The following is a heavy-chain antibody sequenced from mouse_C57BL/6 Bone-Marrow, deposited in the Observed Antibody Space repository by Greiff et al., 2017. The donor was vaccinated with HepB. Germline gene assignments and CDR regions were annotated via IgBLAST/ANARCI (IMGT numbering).Heavy chain of an antibody. J-gene: IGHJ1*03. Sequence: EVLLVESGGGLVQPGGSLSLSCAASGFTFTDYYMSWVRQPPGKALEWLGFIRNKANGYTKEYSSSVKGRFTISRDNSQSILYLQMNALRAEDSASYYCARGSYNFDVWGTGTTVTVSS. V-gene: IGHV7-3*01. CDR2: IRNKANGYTK. CDR1: GFTFTDYY. D-gene: IGHD1-1*02. CDR3: ARGSYNFDV.